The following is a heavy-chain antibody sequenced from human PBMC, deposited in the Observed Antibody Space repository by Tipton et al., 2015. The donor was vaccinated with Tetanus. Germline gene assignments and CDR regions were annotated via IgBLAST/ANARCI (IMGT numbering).Heavy chain of an antibody. D-gene: IGHD3-3*01. CDR1: GGSISSYY. J-gene: IGHJ4*02. CDR3: ARANYDFSKKGPFDS. V-gene: IGHV4-59*01. CDR2: IYYSGST. Sequence: LRLSCTVSGGSISSYYWSWIRQPPGKGLEWIGYIYYSGSTNYNPSLKSRVTISVDTSKNQFSLKLSSVTAADTAVYYCARANYDFSKKGPFDSWGQGSLVIVSA.